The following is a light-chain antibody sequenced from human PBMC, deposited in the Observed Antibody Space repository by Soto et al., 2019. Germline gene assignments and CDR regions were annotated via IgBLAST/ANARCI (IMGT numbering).Light chain of an antibody. J-gene: IGKJ1*01. Sequence: DIQMTQSPSTLSASVGDRVTITCRASQSISSWLAWYQQKPGKAPKLLIYDASSLESGVPSRFSGSGSETEFTLTSSSLQPDEFATYYCQQYNSYPMTFREGTKVQI. CDR2: DAS. V-gene: IGKV1-5*01. CDR3: QQYNSYPMT. CDR1: QSISSW.